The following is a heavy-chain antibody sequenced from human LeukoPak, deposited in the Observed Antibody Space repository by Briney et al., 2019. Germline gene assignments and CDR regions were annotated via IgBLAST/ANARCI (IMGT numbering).Heavy chain of an antibody. CDR2: INPNSGGT. J-gene: IGHJ4*02. CDR3: ARALRPRIGAAELGY. V-gene: IGHV1-2*02. D-gene: IGHD1-26*01. Sequence: ASVKVSCKGSGYTFTGYYMHWVRQAPGQGLEWMGWINPNSGGTNYTQKFQGRVTLTRDTSSSTAYMELSRLRSDDTAVYYCARALRPRIGAAELGYWGQGTLVTVSS. CDR1: GYTFTGYY.